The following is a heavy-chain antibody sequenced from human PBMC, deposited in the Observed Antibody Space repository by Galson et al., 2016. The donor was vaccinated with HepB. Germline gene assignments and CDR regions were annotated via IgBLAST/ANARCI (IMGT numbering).Heavy chain of an antibody. Sequence: SVKVSCKASGYTFTGYYMHWVRQAPGQGLEWMGWINPNSGGTNYAQKFQGRVTMTRDTSISTAYMEVSRLRSDDKAVYYCASTYYDFWSDDYGMDVGGEGTTVTVSS. CDR2: INPNSGGT. J-gene: IGHJ6*04. D-gene: IGHD3-3*01. CDR3: ASTYYDFWSDDYGMDV. CDR1: GYTFTGYY. V-gene: IGHV1-2*02.